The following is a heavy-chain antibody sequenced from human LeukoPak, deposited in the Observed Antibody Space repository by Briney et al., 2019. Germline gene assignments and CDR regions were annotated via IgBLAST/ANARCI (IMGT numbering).Heavy chain of an antibody. CDR3: ARVGYSSGWYSNAFDI. J-gene: IGHJ3*02. CDR1: GFTVSSNY. D-gene: IGHD6-19*01. CDR2: IYSGGST. Sequence: GSLRLSCAASGFTVSSNYTSWVRQAPGKGLEWVSVIYSGGSTYYADSVKGRFTISRDNSKNTLYLQMNSLRAEDTAVYYCARVGYSSGWYSNAFDIWGQGTMVTVSS. V-gene: IGHV3-66*01.